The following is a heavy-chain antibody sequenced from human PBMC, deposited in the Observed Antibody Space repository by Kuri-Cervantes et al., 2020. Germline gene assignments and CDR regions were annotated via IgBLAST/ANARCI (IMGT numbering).Heavy chain of an antibody. CDR1: GFPVSSDY. D-gene: IGHD5-18*01. CDR2: IKQDGSEK. V-gene: IGHV3-7*01. CDR3: ARVVPSQGSGYSYGTLDY. Sequence: GGSLRLSCAVSGFPVSSDYMTWVRQAPGKGLEWVANIKQDGSEKYYVDSVKGRFTISRDNAKNSLYLQMNSLRAEDTAVYYCARVVPSQGSGYSYGTLDYWGQGTLVTVSS. J-gene: IGHJ4*02.